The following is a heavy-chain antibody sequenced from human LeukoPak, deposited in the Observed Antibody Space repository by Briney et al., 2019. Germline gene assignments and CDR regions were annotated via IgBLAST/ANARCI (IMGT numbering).Heavy chain of an antibody. J-gene: IGHJ4*02. D-gene: IGHD3-10*01. CDR2: INYSGYT. V-gene: IGHV4-34*01. CDR1: GWSFSSYS. Sequence: SETLSLTCAVYGWSFSSYSWGWIRQPPGKGLEWIATINYSGYTNYKPASKSRLSTSANASTNQSSLKLSSVTDADTAEYYCAKHYMGSSYNRAVDYWGQGTLVTVSS. CDR3: AKHYMGSSYNRAVDY.